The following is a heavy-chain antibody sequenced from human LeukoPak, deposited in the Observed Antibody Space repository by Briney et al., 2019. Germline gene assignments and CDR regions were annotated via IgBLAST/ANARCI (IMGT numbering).Heavy chain of an antibody. Sequence: GGSLRLSCAASGFTFSSYAMSWVRQAPGKGLEWVSAISGSGGSTYYADSVKGRFTISRDNSKNTLYLQMNRLRAEDTAVYYCAKDGDYYDSSGYYSLPFDSWGQGTRVTVSS. V-gene: IGHV3-23*01. CDR3: AKDGDYYDSSGYYSLPFDS. D-gene: IGHD3-22*01. J-gene: IGHJ4*02. CDR2: ISGSGGST. CDR1: GFTFSSYA.